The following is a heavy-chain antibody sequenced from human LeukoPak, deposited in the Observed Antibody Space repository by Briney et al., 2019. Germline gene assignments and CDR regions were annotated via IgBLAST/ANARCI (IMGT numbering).Heavy chain of an antibody. J-gene: IGHJ4*02. V-gene: IGHV4-4*07. D-gene: IGHD3-22*01. CDR2: IYASGNT. CDR1: AGSISRYS. Sequence: PSETLSLTCIVSAGSISRYSWSWVRQAAEKGLEWIGRIYASGNTNYNSSLKSRITMSVDTLKNQFSLKLTSLTAADTAVYYCARIALVSTPRSGYYFDYWGQGILVTVSS. CDR3: ARIALVSTPRSGYYFDY.